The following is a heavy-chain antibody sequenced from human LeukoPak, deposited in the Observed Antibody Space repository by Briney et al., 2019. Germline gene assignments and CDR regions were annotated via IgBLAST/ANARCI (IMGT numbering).Heavy chain of an antibody. CDR1: GYSFTTYW. J-gene: IGHJ4*02. CDR3: ARQGNYYDSSGELYYFDY. D-gene: IGHD3-22*01. V-gene: IGHV5-51*01. CDR2: IYPGDSDIDSDT. Sequence: GESLKISCKASGYSFTTYWIGWVRQMPGKGLEWMGIIYPGDSDIDSDTRYSPSFQGQVTFSADKSISTAYLQWSSLKASDTAMYYCARQGNYYDSSGELYYFDYWGQGTLVTVSS.